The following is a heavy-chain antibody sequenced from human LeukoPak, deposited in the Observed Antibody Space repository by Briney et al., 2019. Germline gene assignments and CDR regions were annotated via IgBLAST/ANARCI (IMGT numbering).Heavy chain of an antibody. CDR3: ARLRSYDILTDSQNYFDY. D-gene: IGHD3-9*01. Sequence: PGESLKISCKGSGYSFVSSWIGWVRQMPGKGLEWMGIIYPGDSHTRYSPSFRGHVTISVDRSISTAYLQWSSLKASDTAIYYCARLRSYDILTDSQNYFDYWGQGALVTVSS. V-gene: IGHV5-51*01. CDR2: IYPGDSHT. CDR1: GYSFVSSW. J-gene: IGHJ4*02.